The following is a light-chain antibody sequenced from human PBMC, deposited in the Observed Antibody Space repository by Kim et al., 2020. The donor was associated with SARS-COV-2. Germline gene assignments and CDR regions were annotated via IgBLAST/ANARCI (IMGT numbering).Light chain of an antibody. V-gene: IGKV3-15*01. CDR3: QQYNHWIDT. CDR1: QNVRGN. Sequence: SEYPGQSTPLSFMASQNVRGNLAWYQQSPAQSPRLLIYGASLRATGVPARFSGSGSETEFTLTVSSLQSDDFAVYYCQQYNHWIDTFGQGTKLEI. CDR2: GAS. J-gene: IGKJ2*01.